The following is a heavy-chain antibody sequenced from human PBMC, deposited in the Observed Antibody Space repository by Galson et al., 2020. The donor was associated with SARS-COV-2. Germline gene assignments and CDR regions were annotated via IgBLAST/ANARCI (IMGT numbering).Heavy chain of an antibody. J-gene: IGHJ4*02. CDR3: AKDRRGEYVFDY. Sequence: QLGESLKISCAASGFTFSYFAMHWVRQAPGTGLEWVAVIQYDGSENSYADSVKGRFTISRDNSKNTVYLQMDSLRVDDTAVYYCAKDRRGEYVFDYCGQGTLVTVSS. V-gene: IGHV3-30*02. CDR2: IQYDGSEN. D-gene: IGHD4-17*01. CDR1: GFTFSYFA.